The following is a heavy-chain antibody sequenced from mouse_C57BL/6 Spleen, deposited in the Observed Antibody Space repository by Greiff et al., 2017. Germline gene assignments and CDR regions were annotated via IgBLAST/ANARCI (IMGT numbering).Heavy chain of an antibody. CDR3: VRHGDYGSGYGYFDV. D-gene: IGHD1-1*01. Sequence: GGGLVQPKGSLKLSCAASGFSFNTYAMHWVRQAPGKGLEWVARIRSKSNNYATYYADSVKDRFTISRDDSESMLYLQMNNLKAEDTAMYYCVRHGDYGSGYGYFDVWGTGTTVTVSS. CDR1: GFSFNTYA. V-gene: IGHV10-1*01. CDR2: IRSKSNNYAT. J-gene: IGHJ1*03.